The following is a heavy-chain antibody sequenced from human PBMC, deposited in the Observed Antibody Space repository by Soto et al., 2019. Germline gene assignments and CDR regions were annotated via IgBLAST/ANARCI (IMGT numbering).Heavy chain of an antibody. CDR1: GGSFSGYY. CDR3: ARGGATHYIDY. Sequence: QVQLQQWGAGLLKPSETLSLTCAVYGGSFSGYYWSWIRQPPGKGLEWIGEINHSGSTNYNPSLTGRVSISVDTSKHQFSLKLSSVTAADTAVYYCARGGATHYIDYWGQGTLVTVSS. V-gene: IGHV4-34*01. D-gene: IGHD5-12*01. CDR2: INHSGST. J-gene: IGHJ4*02.